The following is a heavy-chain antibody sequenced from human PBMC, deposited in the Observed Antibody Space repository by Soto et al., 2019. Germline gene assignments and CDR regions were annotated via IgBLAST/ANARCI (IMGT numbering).Heavy chain of an antibody. CDR2: ISYDGSNK. J-gene: IGHJ6*02. CDR1: GFTFSSYA. Sequence: GGSLRLSCAASGFTFSSYAMHWVRQAPGKGLEWVAVISYDGSNKYYADSVKGRFTISRDNSKNTLYLQMNSLRAEDTAVYYCARDPGGTERWLQPWAYYYGMDVWGQGTTVTVSS. D-gene: IGHD5-12*01. CDR3: ARDPGGTERWLQPWAYYYGMDV. V-gene: IGHV3-30-3*01.